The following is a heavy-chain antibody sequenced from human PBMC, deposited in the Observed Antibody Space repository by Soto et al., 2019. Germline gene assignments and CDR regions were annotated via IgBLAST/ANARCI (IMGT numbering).Heavy chain of an antibody. Sequence: EVQLLESGGGLVQPGGSLRLSCAASGFTFSSYAMSWVRQAPGKGLEWVSAISGSGGSTYYADSVKGRFTISRDNSKNTLYLQMISLRAEDTAVYYCAKQISYDSRYYGMDVWGQGTTVTVSS. D-gene: IGHD3-22*01. CDR2: ISGSGGST. CDR3: AKQISYDSRYYGMDV. J-gene: IGHJ6*02. CDR1: GFTFSSYA. V-gene: IGHV3-23*01.